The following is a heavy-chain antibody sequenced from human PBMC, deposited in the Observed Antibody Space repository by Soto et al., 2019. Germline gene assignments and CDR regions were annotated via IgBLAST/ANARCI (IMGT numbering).Heavy chain of an antibody. CDR1: GYTFTSYA. V-gene: IGHV1-3*01. CDR3: ASSYSNYALIDYYYYGMDV. Sequence: ASVKVSCKASGYTFTSYAMHWVRQAPGQRLEWMGWINAGNGNTKYSQKFQGRVTITRDTSASTAYMELSSLRSEDTAVYYCASSYSNYALIDYYYYGMDVWAQGTTVPVSS. CDR2: INAGNGNT. D-gene: IGHD4-4*01. J-gene: IGHJ6*02.